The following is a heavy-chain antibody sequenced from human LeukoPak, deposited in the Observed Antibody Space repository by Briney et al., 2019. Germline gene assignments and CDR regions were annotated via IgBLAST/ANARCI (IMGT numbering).Heavy chain of an antibody. V-gene: IGHV1-2*02. J-gene: IGHJ3*02. CDR2: INPNSGGT. Sequence: GASVKVSCRASGYTFTGYYMHWVRQAPGQGLEWMGWINPNSGGTNYAQKFQGRVTMTRDTSISTAYMELSRLRSDDTAVYYCARVIVGATIDAFDIWGQGTMVTVSS. D-gene: IGHD1-26*01. CDR1: GYTFTGYY. CDR3: ARVIVGATIDAFDI.